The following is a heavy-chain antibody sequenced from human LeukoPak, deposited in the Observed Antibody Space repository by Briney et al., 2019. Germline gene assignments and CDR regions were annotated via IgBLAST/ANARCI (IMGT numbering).Heavy chain of an antibody. D-gene: IGHD1-1*01. Sequence: GGSLRLSCAASGFTVSTNYMTWVRQAPRKGLECVSVLYSGGSTYYAAPVKGRFTISRDTSKNALYLQMNSLRAEDTAVYYCARDSAATGTWDYWGQGTLVTVSS. CDR3: ARDSAATGTWDY. CDR2: LYSGGST. CDR1: GFTVSTNY. V-gene: IGHV3-66*01. J-gene: IGHJ4*02.